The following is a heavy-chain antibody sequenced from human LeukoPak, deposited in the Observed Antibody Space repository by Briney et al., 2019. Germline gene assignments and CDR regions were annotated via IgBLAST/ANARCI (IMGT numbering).Heavy chain of an antibody. CDR1: GFTFSSYA. CDR2: ISGSGGST. D-gene: IGHD3-22*01. Sequence: GGSLRLSCAASGFTFSSYAMSWVRQAPGKGLEWVSAISGSGGSTYYADSVKGRFTISRDNSKNTLYLQMNSLRAEDTAVDYCAKDTGYYYDSSGYKTIWGQGTLVTVSS. V-gene: IGHV3-23*01. J-gene: IGHJ4*02. CDR3: AKDTGYYYDSSGYKTI.